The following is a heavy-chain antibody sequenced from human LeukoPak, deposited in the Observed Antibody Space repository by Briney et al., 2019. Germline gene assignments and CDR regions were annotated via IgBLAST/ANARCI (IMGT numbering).Heavy chain of an antibody. V-gene: IGHV1-46*01. CDR1: GYTFTSYY. CDR2: INPSGGST. CDR3: ARGTMVRGVITYYYYYYMDV. Sequence: ASVRVSCKASGYTFTSYYMHWVRQAPGQGLEWMGIINPSGGSTSYAQKFQGRVTMTRDTSTSTVYMELSSLRSEDTAVYYCARGTMVRGVITYYYYYYMDVWGKGTTVTVSS. J-gene: IGHJ6*03. D-gene: IGHD3-10*01.